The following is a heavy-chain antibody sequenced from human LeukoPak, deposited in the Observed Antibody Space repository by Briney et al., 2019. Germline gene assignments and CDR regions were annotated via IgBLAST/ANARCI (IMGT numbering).Heavy chain of an antibody. CDR1: GFTFSVYA. J-gene: IGHJ4*02. V-gene: IGHV3-23*01. CDR2: ISGSGDTT. D-gene: IGHD3-3*01. Sequence: GGSLRLSCAASGFTFSVYAMSWVRQAPGKGLEWVSAISGSGDTTYYADSVKGRFTISRDNSKTTLYLQMNSLRAEDTAVYYCTIFGVSPFDYWGQGTLATVSS. CDR3: TIFGVSPFDY.